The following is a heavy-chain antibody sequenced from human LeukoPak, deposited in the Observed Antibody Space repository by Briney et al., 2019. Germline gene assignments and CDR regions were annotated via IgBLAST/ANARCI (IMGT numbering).Heavy chain of an antibody. V-gene: IGHV4-61*01. J-gene: IGHJ4*02. CDR2: IHYSGST. CDR1: GGSLSGGSYY. CDR3: ARGEYGLFDY. D-gene: IGHD2/OR15-2a*01. Sequence: SETLSLTCTVSGGSLSGGSYYWSWIRQPPGKGLEWIGYIHYSGSTKYNLSLKSRVTISVDTSKNQLSLKLSSVTAADTAVYYCARGEYGLFDYWGQGTLVTVSS.